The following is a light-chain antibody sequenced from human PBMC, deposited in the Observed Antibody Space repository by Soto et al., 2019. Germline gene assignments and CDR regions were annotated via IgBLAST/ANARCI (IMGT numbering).Light chain of an antibody. J-gene: IGKJ5*01. V-gene: IGKV3D-15*01. Sequence: VLTQSPGTLSLSPGERATVSCRASQTISRNYLVWYQKKPGQAPRLLIYGASTRATGIPDRFTGSGSGTEFTLTISSLQSEDFAVYYCQQYNNWPPGITFGQGTRLEIK. CDR1: QTISRN. CDR3: QQYNNWPPGIT. CDR2: GAS.